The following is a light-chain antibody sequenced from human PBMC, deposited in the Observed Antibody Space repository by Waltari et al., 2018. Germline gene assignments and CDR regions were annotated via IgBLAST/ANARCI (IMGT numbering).Light chain of an antibody. Sequence: QSVLTQPPSVSGAPGQGVTISCAGNRANIGARYDVQWYQKLPGTAPKLLIYANNNRPSGVPDRFSGSKSGTSASLAITGLQAEDEADYYCQSYDISLSGVIFGGGTKLTVL. V-gene: IGLV1-40*01. CDR1: RANIGARYD. CDR3: QSYDISLSGVI. CDR2: ANN. J-gene: IGLJ2*01.